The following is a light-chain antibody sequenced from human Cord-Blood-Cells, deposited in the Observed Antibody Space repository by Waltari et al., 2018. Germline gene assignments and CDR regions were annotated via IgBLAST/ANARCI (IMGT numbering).Light chain of an antibody. CDR3: QQRSNWIT. CDR1: QSVSSD. Sequence: ELALSQSPLTLASSPGERDTLSCRASQSVSSDLAWYQQKPGQAHRLLIYDASNRATGIPARFSGSGSGTDFTLTISSLEPEDFAVYYCQQRSNWITLGQGTRLEIK. J-gene: IGKJ5*01. CDR2: DAS. V-gene: IGKV3-11*01.